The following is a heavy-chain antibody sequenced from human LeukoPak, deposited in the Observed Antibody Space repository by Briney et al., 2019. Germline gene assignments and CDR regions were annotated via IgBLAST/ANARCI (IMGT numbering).Heavy chain of an antibody. CDR2: INPNSGGT. CDR3: ARTVTTSSYYFDY. D-gene: IGHD4-17*01. V-gene: IGHV1-2*02. Sequence: TSVQVSCKVSAYTXTRYYLHWVRQAPGQGIEWMGWINPNSGGTNYAQKLRGRVTMTTDTSTSTAYMDLRSLRSDDTALYYCARTVTTSSYYFDYWGQGTLVTVSS. J-gene: IGHJ4*02. CDR1: AYTXTRYY.